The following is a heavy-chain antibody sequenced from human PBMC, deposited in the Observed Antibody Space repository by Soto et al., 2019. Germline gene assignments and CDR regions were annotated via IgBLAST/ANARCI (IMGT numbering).Heavy chain of an antibody. CDR3: ARMGRFCSGGSCYSRGLDP. J-gene: IGHJ5*02. CDR1: GGSFSGYY. CDR2: INHSGST. V-gene: IGHV4-34*01. Sequence: PSETLSLTCAVYGGSFSGYYWSWIRQPPGKGLEWIGEINHSGSTNYNPSLKSRVTISVDSSKNQFSLKLTSVAAADTAVYYCARMGRFCSGGSCYSRGLDPWGQGVLVTVSS. D-gene: IGHD2-15*01.